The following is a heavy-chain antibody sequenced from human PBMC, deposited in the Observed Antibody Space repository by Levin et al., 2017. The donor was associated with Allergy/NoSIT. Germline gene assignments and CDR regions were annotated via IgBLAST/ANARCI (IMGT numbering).Heavy chain of an antibody. D-gene: IGHD4-17*01. CDR2: IDTAGDT. CDR1: GFTLSNYD. V-gene: IGHV3-13*04. J-gene: IGHJ5*02. CDR3: ARDLRSAPDP. Sequence: AGGSLRLSCAASGFTLSNYDMHWVRQAPGKGLEWVSVIDTAGDTYYPGSVKGRFTISRENVKNSLYLQMNSLTAGDTAVYYCARDLRSAPDPWGPGTLVTVSS.